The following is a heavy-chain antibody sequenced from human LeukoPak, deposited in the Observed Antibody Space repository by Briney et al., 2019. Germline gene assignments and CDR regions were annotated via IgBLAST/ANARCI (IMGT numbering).Heavy chain of an antibody. V-gene: IGHV4-61*02. Sequence: SETLSLTCTVSGASISSGSYYWSWIRQPAGKGLEWIGRIYTSGSTNYNPSLKSRVTMSVDTSKNQFSLKLSSVTAADTAVYYCARGVQVDYYDSSGYIPNDAFDIWGQGTMVTVSS. D-gene: IGHD3-22*01. J-gene: IGHJ3*02. CDR2: IYTSGST. CDR1: GASISSGSYY. CDR3: ARGVQVDYYDSSGYIPNDAFDI.